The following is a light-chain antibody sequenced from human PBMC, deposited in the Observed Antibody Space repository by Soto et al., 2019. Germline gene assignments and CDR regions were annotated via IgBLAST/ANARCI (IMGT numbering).Light chain of an antibody. CDR2: DVS. Sequence: QSVLTQPASVSGSPGQSITISCTGTSSDFGGYNYVSWYQQHPGKAPKLMIYDVSNRPSGVSNRFSGSKSGNTASLTISGLQAKDEADYYCSSYTSSSILYVFGTGTKVTVL. V-gene: IGLV2-14*01. CDR3: SSYTSSSILYV. CDR1: SSDFGGYNY. J-gene: IGLJ1*01.